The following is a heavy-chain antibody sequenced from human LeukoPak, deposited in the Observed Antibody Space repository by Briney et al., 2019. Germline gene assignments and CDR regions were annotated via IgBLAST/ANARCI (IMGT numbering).Heavy chain of an antibody. CDR1: GFTFSRYA. D-gene: IGHD6-19*01. Sequence: GGSLRLSCAASGFTFSRYAMHWVRQAPGKGLEYVSAISSNGGSTYYANSVKGRFTISRDNSKNTLYLQMGSLRAEDMAVYYCARAGYSSGWYYPHDYWGPGTLVTVSS. CDR3: ARAGYSSGWYYPHDY. CDR2: ISSNGGST. J-gene: IGHJ4*02. V-gene: IGHV3-64*01.